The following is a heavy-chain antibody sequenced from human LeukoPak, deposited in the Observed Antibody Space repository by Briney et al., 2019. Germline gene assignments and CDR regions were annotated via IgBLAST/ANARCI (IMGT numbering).Heavy chain of an antibody. D-gene: IGHD3-22*01. CDR3: AKDRSSGYYSGFDY. CDR1: GFTFSDYY. CDR2: ISSSGSTI. Sequence: PGGSLRLSCAASGFTFSDYYMSWIRQAPGKGLEWVSYISSSGSTIYYADSVKGRFTISRDNAKNSLYLQMNSLRAEDTALYYCAKDRSSGYYSGFDYWGQGTLVTVSS. V-gene: IGHV3-11*01. J-gene: IGHJ4*02.